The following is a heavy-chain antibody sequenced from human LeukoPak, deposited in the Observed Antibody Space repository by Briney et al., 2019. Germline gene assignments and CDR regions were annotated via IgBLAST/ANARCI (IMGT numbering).Heavy chain of an antibody. Sequence: GGSLRLSCAASGITFIRSGMHWVRQAPGKGLEYVSGISSNGGTTYYANSVKGRFTISRDNSKSTLYLQMGSLRTEDMAVYYCARASYCSGGSCYSANWGQGTLVTVSS. D-gene: IGHD2-15*01. V-gene: IGHV3-64*01. CDR3: ARASYCSGGSCYSAN. J-gene: IGHJ4*02. CDR2: ISSNGGTT. CDR1: GITFIRSG.